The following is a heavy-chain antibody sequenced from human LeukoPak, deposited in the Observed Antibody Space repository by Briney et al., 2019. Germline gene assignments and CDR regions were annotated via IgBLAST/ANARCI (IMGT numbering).Heavy chain of an antibody. D-gene: IGHD2-15*01. CDR2: IKEDGSEK. Sequence: GGSLRLSCAASKFTFSKYWMSWVRQAPGKGLEWVADIKEDGSEKYYVGSVKGRFTISRQNAKSSLFLQMNSLRAEDTAVYYCARHRSGGSQDDAFDIWGQGTMVTVSS. V-gene: IGHV3-7*01. CDR1: KFTFSKYW. CDR3: ARHRSGGSQDDAFDI. J-gene: IGHJ3*02.